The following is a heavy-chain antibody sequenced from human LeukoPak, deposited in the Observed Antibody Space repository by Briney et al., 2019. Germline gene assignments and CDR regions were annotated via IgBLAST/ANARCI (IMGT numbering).Heavy chain of an antibody. V-gene: IGHV4-39*07. CDR2: IYYSGST. CDR1: GASISTYF. CDR3: ARESASPGMNWFDP. J-gene: IGHJ5*02. Sequence: SETLSLICTVSGASISTYFWSWIRQPPGKGLEWIGSIYYSGSTCYNPSLKSRVTISVDTSKNQFSLKLRSVTAADTAIYYCARESASPGMNWFDPWGQGTLVAVSS.